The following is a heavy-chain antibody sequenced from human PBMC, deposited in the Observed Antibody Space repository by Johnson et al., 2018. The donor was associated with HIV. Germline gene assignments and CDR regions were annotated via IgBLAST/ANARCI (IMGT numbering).Heavy chain of an antibody. V-gene: IGHV3-49*04. CDR3: TTPSGSYVSSYDAFDI. J-gene: IGHJ3*02. D-gene: IGHD1-26*01. CDR1: GFTFGDYA. CDR2: IRSKTYGGTT. Sequence: MQLVESGGGLVQPGRSLRLSCTASGFTFGDYAMSWVRQAPGKGLEWVGFIRSKTYGGTTEYAASVKGRFTISRDDSKSIAYLQMNSLKTEDTAVYYCTTPSGSYVSSYDAFDIWGQGTMVTISS.